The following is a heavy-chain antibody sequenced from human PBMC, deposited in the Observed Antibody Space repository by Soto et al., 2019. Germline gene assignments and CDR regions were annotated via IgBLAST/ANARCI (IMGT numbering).Heavy chain of an antibody. Sequence: SETLSLTCAVYGGSFSGYYWSWIRQPPGKGLEWIGEINHSGSTNYNPSLKSRVTISVDTSKNQFSLKLSSVTAADTAVYYCARVVKNWNSYYYYYMDVWGKGTTVTVSS. CDR2: INHSGST. J-gene: IGHJ6*03. V-gene: IGHV4-34*01. D-gene: IGHD1-1*01. CDR1: GGSFSGYY. CDR3: ARVVKNWNSYYYYYMDV.